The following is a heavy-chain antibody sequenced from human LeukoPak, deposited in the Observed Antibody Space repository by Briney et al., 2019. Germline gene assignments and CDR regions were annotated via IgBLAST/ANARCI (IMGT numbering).Heavy chain of an antibody. CDR3: ARALAWGGSSYSYYYMDV. Sequence: GASVKVSCKASGYTFSEYDINWVRQATGQGLEWMGWINPNSGNAGYAQKFQGRVTMTRNTSISTAYMELGSLRSEDTAVYYCARALAWGGSSYSYYYMDVWDQGTTVTVSS. V-gene: IGHV1-8*01. J-gene: IGHJ6*03. CDR2: INPNSGNA. CDR1: GYTFSEYD. D-gene: IGHD1-26*01.